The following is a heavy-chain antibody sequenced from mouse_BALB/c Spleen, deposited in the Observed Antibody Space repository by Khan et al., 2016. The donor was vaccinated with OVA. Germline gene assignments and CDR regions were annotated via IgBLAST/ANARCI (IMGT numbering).Heavy chain of an antibody. V-gene: IGHV2-2*02. Sequence: QVQLKQSGPGLVQPSQSLSITCTVSDFSLTSYGVHWVRRSPGKGLEWLGVMWSGGSTDYNTALISRLSISKDNSKSQVFFKMNSLQTNDTAIYYCARGNGYYVWYFDVWGAGTTVTVSS. D-gene: IGHD2-3*01. J-gene: IGHJ1*01. CDR2: MWSGGST. CDR3: ARGNGYYVWYFDV. CDR1: DFSLTSYG.